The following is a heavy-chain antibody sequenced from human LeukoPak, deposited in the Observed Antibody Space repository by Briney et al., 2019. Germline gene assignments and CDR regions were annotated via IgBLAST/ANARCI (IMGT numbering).Heavy chain of an antibody. J-gene: IGHJ4*02. CDR3: ARLRDDVDY. V-gene: IGHV5-51*01. D-gene: IGHD5-24*01. CDR1: GYIFTSYW. CDR2: IYPGDSDT. Sequence: PGESLQISCQGSGYIFTSYWIGWGRQLPGKGLEWMGIIYPGDSDTRYSPSFQGQVTISADKSISTAYLQWSSLKASDTAMYYCARLRDDVDYWGQGTLVTVSS.